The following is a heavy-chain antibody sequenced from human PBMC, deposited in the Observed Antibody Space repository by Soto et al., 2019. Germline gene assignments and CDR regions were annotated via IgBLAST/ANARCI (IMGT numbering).Heavy chain of an antibody. V-gene: IGHV3-23*01. Sequence: GGSLRLSCATCGLTFSNYAMSWVRQAPGGGLEWVSSMSGSSSTAYYADSVRGRFTISRDRFKNTLYLQMSSLRAEDTALYYCAKNQQRELPRVIDFWGQGTLVTVSS. CDR2: MSGSSSTA. D-gene: IGHD1-7*01. J-gene: IGHJ4*02. CDR1: GLTFSNYA. CDR3: AKNQQRELPRVIDF.